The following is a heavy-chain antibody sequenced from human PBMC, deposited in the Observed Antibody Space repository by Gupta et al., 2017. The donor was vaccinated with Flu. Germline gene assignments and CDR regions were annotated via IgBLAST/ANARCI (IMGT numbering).Heavy chain of an antibody. J-gene: IGHJ4*02. CDR1: GFTFSRYA. CDR3: AKEGSWYHTYDY. D-gene: IGHD6-13*01. V-gene: IGHV3-23*01. CDR2: ISGSGGST. Sequence: EVQLLESGGGLVQPGGSLRLSCAASGFTFSRYAMSWVRQAPGKRLEWVSAISGSGGSTYYADSVKGRFTISRDNSKNTLYLQMNSLRAEDTAVYYCAKEGSWYHTYDYWGQGTLVTVSS.